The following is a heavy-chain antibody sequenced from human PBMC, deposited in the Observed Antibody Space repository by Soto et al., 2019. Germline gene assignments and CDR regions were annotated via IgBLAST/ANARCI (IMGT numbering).Heavy chain of an antibody. V-gene: IGHV3-53*02. J-gene: IGHJ4*02. CDR3: ARCSGWYGQCYFDC. D-gene: IGHD6-13*01. Sequence: DVQLVETGGGLIQPGGSLRLSCAASGFIVSSSYMSWVRQAPGKGLEWVSVIYSDGRTYYADSVKGRFTISRDNSKNTLYLQRNSLSAEDTAGYYCARCSGWYGQCYFDCWGQGTLVTVSS. CDR2: IYSDGRT. CDR1: GFIVSSSY.